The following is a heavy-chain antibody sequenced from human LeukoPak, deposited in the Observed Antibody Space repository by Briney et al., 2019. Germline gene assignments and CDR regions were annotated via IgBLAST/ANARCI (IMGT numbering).Heavy chain of an antibody. V-gene: IGHV3-23*01. CDR1: GLLFDTYG. Sequence: GGSLSLSCTVSGLLFDTYGLSWVRQPPGKGLEWVSAISDSGYNTHYAASVKGQVTISADKSISTAYLQWHSLKATDTAMYYCARRPSYDFWSGYYGVHGLDIWGQGTMVTVSS. CDR3: ARRPSYDFWSGYYGVHGLDI. CDR2: ISDSGYNT. J-gene: IGHJ3*02. D-gene: IGHD3-3*01.